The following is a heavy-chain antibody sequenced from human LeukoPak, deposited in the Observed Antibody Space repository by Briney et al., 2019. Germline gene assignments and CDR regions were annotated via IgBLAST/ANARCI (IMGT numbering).Heavy chain of an antibody. J-gene: IGHJ6*02. CDR2: INSDGSST. CDR3: ERERVVVTAIGDCYYGMDV. V-gene: IGHV3-74*01. D-gene: IGHD2-21*02. Sequence: GRSLRLSCVASGFTSDDYAMHWVRQAPGKGLVWVSRINSDGSSTSYADSVKGRFTISRDNAKNTLYLQMNSLRAEDTAVYYCERERVVVTAIGDCYYGMDVWGQGTTVTVSS. CDR1: GFTSDDYA.